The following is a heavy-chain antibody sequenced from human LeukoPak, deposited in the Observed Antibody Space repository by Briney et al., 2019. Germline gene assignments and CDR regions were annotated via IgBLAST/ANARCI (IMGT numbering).Heavy chain of an antibody. CDR1: GYSFTSYW. V-gene: IGHV5-51*01. Sequence: GESLKISCKGSGYSFTSYWIGWVRQMPGKGLEWMGIIYPGDSDTRYSPSFQGQVTISADKSISTVYLQWSSLKASDTAMCYCGRRRGSGSYYMDPYFDYWGQGTLVTVSS. CDR2: IYPGDSDT. CDR3: GRRRGSGSYYMDPYFDY. J-gene: IGHJ4*02. D-gene: IGHD3-10*01.